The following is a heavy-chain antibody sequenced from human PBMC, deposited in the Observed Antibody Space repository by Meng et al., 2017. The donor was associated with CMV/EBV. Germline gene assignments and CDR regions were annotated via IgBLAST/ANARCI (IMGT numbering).Heavy chain of an antibody. CDR2: ISYDGSNK. J-gene: IGHJ6*02. V-gene: IGHV3-30*04. CDR1: GFTFSSYA. D-gene: IGHD3-3*01. Sequence: GESLKISCAASGFTFSSYAMHWVRQAPGKGLEWVAVISYDGSNKYYADSVKGRFTISRDNSKNTLYLQMNSLRAEDTAAYYCARDLFGVVSTHTYYYYGMDVWGQGTTVTVSS. CDR3: ARDLFGVVSTHTYYYYGMDV.